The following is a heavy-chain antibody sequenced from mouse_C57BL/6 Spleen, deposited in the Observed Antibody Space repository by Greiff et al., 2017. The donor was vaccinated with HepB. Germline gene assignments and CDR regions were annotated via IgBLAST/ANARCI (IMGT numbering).Heavy chain of an antibody. V-gene: IGHV1-80*01. CDR1: GYAFSSYW. CDR2: IYPGDGDT. D-gene: IGHD1-1*01. J-gene: IGHJ1*03. CDR3: ARGYYGSSPDRHWYFDV. Sequence: VQLQQSGAELVKPGASVKISCKASGYAFSSYWMNWVKQRPGKGLEWIGQIYPGDGDTNYNGKFKGKATLTADKSSSTAYMQLSSLTSEDSAVYFCARGYYGSSPDRHWYFDVWGTGTTVTVSS.